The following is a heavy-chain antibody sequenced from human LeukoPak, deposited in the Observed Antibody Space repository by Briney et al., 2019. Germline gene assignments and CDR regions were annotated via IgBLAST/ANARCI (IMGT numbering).Heavy chain of an antibody. J-gene: IGHJ4*02. CDR3: AKDGGDYVWGSYRSPILYYFDY. CDR2: ISYDGSNK. CDR1: GFTFSSYG. Sequence: GGSLRLSCAASGFTFSSYGMHWVRQAPGKGLEWVAVISYDGSNKYYADSVKGRFTISRDNSKNTLYLQMNSLRAEDTAVYYCAKDGGDYVWGSYRSPILYYFDYWGQGTLVTVSS. V-gene: IGHV3-30*18. D-gene: IGHD3-16*02.